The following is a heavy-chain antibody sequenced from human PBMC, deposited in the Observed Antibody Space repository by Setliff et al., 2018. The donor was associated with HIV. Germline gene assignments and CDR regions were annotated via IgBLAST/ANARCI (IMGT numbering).Heavy chain of an antibody. D-gene: IGHD6-6*01. Sequence: SETLSLTCSVYGDSIGSNTFYWGWLRQPPGKEPEWIGSINHSGNTYYYPSLKSRVTMTVDTSKNQFSLRLSSVTATDTAVYYCARHRASSSGFPLDFWGQGILVTVSS. CDR2: INHSGNT. CDR1: GDSIGSNTFY. V-gene: IGHV4-39*01. J-gene: IGHJ4*02. CDR3: ARHRASSSGFPLDF.